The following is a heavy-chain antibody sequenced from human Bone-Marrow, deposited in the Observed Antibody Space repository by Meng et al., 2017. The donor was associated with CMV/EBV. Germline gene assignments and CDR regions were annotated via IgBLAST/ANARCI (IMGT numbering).Heavy chain of an antibody. CDR1: GFTFSSYW. Sequence: GESLKISCAASGFTFSSYWMSWVRQAPGKGLEWVSLIYEGGSGTYYADSVRGRFTISRDNSKSTLYLQMNGLRAEDTAVYYCAKDGSGWYPNWFDSWGQGTLVTVSS. J-gene: IGHJ5*01. D-gene: IGHD6-19*01. CDR2: IYEGGSGT. CDR3: AKDGSGWYPNWFDS. V-gene: IGHV3-23*03.